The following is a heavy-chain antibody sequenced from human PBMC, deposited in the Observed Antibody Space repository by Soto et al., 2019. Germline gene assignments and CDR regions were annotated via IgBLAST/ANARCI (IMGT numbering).Heavy chain of an antibody. CDR3: AKERDRGYSYGKFDY. D-gene: IGHD5-18*01. J-gene: IGHJ4*02. V-gene: IGHV3-30*18. CDR1: GFTFSSYG. CDR2: ISYDGSNK. Sequence: QVQLVESGGGVVQPGRPLRLSCAASGFTFSSYGMHWVRQAPGKGLEWVAVISYDGSNKYYADSVKGRFTISRDNSKNTLYLQMNSLRAEDTAVYYCAKERDRGYSYGKFDYWGQGTLVTVSS.